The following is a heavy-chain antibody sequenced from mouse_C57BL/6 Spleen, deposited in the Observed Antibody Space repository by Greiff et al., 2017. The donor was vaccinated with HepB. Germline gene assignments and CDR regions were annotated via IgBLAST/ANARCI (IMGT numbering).Heavy chain of an antibody. CDR3: ARKGLRHYNAMDY. D-gene: IGHD2-12*01. V-gene: IGHV5-12*01. CDR2: ISNGGGST. Sequence: DVHLVESGGGLVQPGGSLKLSCAASGFTFSDYYMYWVRQTPEKRLEWVAYISNGGGSTYYPDTVKGRFTISRDNAKNTLYLQMSRLKSEDTAMYYCARKGLRHYNAMDYWGQGTSVTVSS. J-gene: IGHJ4*01. CDR1: GFTFSDYY.